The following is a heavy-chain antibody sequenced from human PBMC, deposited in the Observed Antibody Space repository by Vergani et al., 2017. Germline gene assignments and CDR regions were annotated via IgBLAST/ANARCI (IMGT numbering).Heavy chain of an antibody. Sequence: QVQLVQSGAEVKKPGSSVKVSCKASGGTFRTYSINWVRQAPGQGLEWMGGITPIFGTANYAQKFQGRVKITADESTSTAYMELSSLRSEDTAIYYCARSSYYDSSGTFDAFDIWGQGTMVTVSS. J-gene: IGHJ3*02. CDR3: ARSSYYDSSGTFDAFDI. CDR2: ITPIFGTA. CDR1: GGTFRTYS. D-gene: IGHD3-22*01. V-gene: IGHV1-69*13.